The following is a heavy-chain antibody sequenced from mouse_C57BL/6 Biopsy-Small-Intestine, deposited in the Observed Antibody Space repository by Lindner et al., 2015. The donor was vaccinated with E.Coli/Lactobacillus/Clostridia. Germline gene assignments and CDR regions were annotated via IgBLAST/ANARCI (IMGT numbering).Heavy chain of an antibody. Sequence: VQLQESGGGLVKPGGSLKLSCAASGFTFSNYAMSWVRQTPDKRLEWVATVSSGGSYTYYPDSVKGRFTISRDNAKNTLFLQMTSLRSEDTAVYYCARAWDGYYGGVKSYAMDFWGQGTSVTVSS. CDR2: VSSGGSYT. D-gene: IGHD2-3*01. V-gene: IGHV5-6*01. CDR3: ARAWDGYYGGVKSYAMDF. J-gene: IGHJ4*01. CDR1: GFTFSNYA.